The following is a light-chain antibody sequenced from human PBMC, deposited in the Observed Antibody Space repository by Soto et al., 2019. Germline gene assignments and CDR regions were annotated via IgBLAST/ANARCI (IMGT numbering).Light chain of an antibody. J-gene: IGKJ1*01. Sequence: EIVLTQSPGTLSLSPGERATLSCRASQSVSSSYLAWYQQKPGQAPRLLIYGASGRANGIPDRFSGSGSGTEFTLTISSLQPDDFATYYCQQYNSYWTFGQGTKVDNK. V-gene: IGKV3-20*01. CDR3: QQYNSYWT. CDR2: GAS. CDR1: QSVSSSY.